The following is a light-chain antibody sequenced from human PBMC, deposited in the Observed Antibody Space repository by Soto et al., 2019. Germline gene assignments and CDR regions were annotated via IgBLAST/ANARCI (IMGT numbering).Light chain of an antibody. CDR2: DVS. CDR1: SSDVGGYNY. Sequence: QSVLTQPASVSGSPGQSIAISCTGTSSDVGGYNYVSWYQHSPGKAPKLIIYDVSNRPSGVSNRFSGSKSGNTASLTISGLQAEDEADYYCSSYTSYSTLDIGGGTKVTVL. J-gene: IGLJ2*01. CDR3: SSYTSYSTLD. V-gene: IGLV2-14*03.